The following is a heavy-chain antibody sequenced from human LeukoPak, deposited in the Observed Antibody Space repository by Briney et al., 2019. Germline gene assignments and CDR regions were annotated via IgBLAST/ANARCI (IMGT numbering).Heavy chain of an antibody. Sequence: GGSLRLSCAASGFTFSSYSMNWVRQAPGKGLEWVSYISTSSSTIYYADSVKGRFAISRDNAKNSLYLQMNSLRVEDTAVYYCARRSSSWHFDYWGQGTLVTVSS. CDR1: GFTFSSYS. J-gene: IGHJ4*02. V-gene: IGHV3-48*04. D-gene: IGHD6-13*01. CDR2: ISTSSSTI. CDR3: ARRSSSWHFDY.